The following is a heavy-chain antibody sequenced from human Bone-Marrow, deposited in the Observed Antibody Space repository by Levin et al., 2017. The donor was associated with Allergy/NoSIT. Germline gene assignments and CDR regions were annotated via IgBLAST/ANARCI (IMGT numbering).Heavy chain of an antibody. Sequence: GGSLRLSCATSGFIFSNYEMNWVRQAPGKGPEWLSYISGSGQTIDYADSVKGRFTISRDNSKNTLFLQMSSLRPEDTAVYYCAKGYSSSWYFDSWGQGTRVTVSS. CDR2: ISGSGQTI. CDR3: AKGYSSSWYFDS. V-gene: IGHV3-48*03. J-gene: IGHJ4*02. CDR1: GFIFSNYE. D-gene: IGHD5-12*01.